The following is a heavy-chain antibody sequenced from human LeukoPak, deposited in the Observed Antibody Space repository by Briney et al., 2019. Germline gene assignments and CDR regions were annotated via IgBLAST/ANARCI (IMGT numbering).Heavy chain of an antibody. CDR2: IYTGGST. J-gene: IGHJ4*02. CDR3: ARALQLWSPFDY. D-gene: IGHD5-18*01. Sequence: PGGSLRLSCADSGFTVSSNYMSWVRQAPGKGLEWVSVIYTGGSTYYADSVKGRFTISRDNSKNTLYLQMSSLRAEDTAVYYCARALQLWSPFDYWGQGTLVTVSS. CDR1: GFTVSSNY. V-gene: IGHV3-66*01.